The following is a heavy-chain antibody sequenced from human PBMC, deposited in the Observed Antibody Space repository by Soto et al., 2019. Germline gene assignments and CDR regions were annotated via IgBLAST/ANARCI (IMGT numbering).Heavy chain of an antibody. J-gene: IGHJ4*02. CDR3: ARDRYPGIAAAGRLVIDY. V-gene: IGHV3-11*01. D-gene: IGHD6-13*01. Sequence: LRLSCAASGFTFSDYYMSWIRQAPGKGLEWVSYISSSGSTIYYADSVKGRFTISRDNAKNSLYLQMNSLRAEDTAVYYCARDRYPGIAAAGRLVIDYWGQGTLVTVSS. CDR2: ISSSGSTI. CDR1: GFTFSDYY.